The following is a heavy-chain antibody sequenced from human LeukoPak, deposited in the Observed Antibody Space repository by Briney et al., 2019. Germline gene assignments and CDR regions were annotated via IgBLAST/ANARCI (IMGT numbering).Heavy chain of an antibody. Sequence: GGSLRLSCAASGFTFSSYSMNWVRQAPGKGREWFSYISSSSSTIYYADSVKGRFTISRDNAKNSLYLQMNSLRAEDTAVYYCARSRLRYFDWLPTSFDYWGQGTLVTVSS. D-gene: IGHD3-9*01. J-gene: IGHJ4*02. CDR3: ARSRLRYFDWLPTSFDY. CDR1: GFTFSSYS. V-gene: IGHV3-48*01. CDR2: ISSSSSTI.